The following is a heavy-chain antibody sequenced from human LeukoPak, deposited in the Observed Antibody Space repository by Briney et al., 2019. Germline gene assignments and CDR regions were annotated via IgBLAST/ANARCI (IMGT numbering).Heavy chain of an antibody. CDR2: INHSGST. Sequence: SETLSLTCAVYGGSFSGYYWSWIRQPPGKGLEWIGEINHSGSTNYNPSLKSRVTISVDTSKNQFSLKLSSVTAADTAAYYCARVQGPYFDYWGQGTLVTVSS. J-gene: IGHJ4*02. V-gene: IGHV4-34*01. CDR1: GGSFSGYY. CDR3: ARVQGPYFDY.